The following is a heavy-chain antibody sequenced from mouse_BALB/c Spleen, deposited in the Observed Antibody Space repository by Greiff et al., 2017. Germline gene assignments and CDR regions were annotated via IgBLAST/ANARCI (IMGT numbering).Heavy chain of an antibody. D-gene: IGHD2-3*01. CDR1: GFTFSSYG. CDR3: ARPLIYDGYYGFAY. J-gene: IGHJ3*01. V-gene: IGHV5-6*01. Sequence: VQLKESGGDLVKPGGSLKLSCAASGFTFSSYGMSWVRQTPDKRLEWVATISSGGSYTYYPDSVKGRFTISRDNAKNTLYLQMSSLKSEDTAMYYCARPLIYDGYYGFAYWGQGTLVTVSA. CDR2: ISSGGSYT.